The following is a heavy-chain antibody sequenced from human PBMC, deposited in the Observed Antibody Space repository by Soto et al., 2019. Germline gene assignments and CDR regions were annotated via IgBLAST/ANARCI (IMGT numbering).Heavy chain of an antibody. D-gene: IGHD5-12*01. CDR3: VRGDLVTTSLLDY. CDR2: ISDDGTST. Sequence: EVQLVESGGGLVQPGGSLRLSCAASGIPFSRYLMHWVRQAPGKGLVWVSRISDDGTSTTYADSMKGRFTISRDNVKSTLSLQMNSLRVEDTAVYYCVRGDLVTTSLLDYWGQGALVTVSS. V-gene: IGHV3-74*01. CDR1: GIPFSRYL. J-gene: IGHJ4*02.